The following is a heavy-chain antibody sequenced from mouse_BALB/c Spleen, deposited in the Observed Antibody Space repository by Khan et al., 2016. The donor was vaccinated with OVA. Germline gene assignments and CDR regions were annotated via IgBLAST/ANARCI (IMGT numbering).Heavy chain of an antibody. CDR2: IYHSGSI. CDR1: VYSITSGYS. Sequence: EVQLQESGPDLVKPSQSLSLTCTVTVYSITSGYSWHWIRQFPGNKLEWMGYIYHSGSINYNPSLKSRFSITRDTSKNLFFLQLNSVTTEDTATYYCARDGNYMDYWGQGTSVTVSS. J-gene: IGHJ4*01. D-gene: IGHD2-1*01. CDR3: ARDGNYMDY. V-gene: IGHV3-1*02.